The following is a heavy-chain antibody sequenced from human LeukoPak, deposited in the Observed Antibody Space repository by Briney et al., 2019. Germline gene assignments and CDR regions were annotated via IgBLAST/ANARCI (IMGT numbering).Heavy chain of an antibody. V-gene: IGHV4-34*01. CDR2: INHSGST. CDR3: ARGFRYYYDSSGPLLDY. CDR1: GGSFSGYY. J-gene: IGHJ4*02. D-gene: IGHD3-22*01. Sequence: PSETLSLTCAVYGGSFSGYYWSWIRQPPGKGLEWIGEINHSGSTNYNPSLKSRVTISVDTSKNQFSLKLSSVTAADTAVYYCARGFRYYYDSSGPLLDYWGQGTLVTVSS.